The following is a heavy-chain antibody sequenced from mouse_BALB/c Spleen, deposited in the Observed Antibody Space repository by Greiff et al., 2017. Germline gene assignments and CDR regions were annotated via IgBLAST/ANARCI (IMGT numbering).Heavy chain of an antibody. J-gene: IGHJ3*01. CDR3: ARHNWSWFAY. V-gene: IGHV5-12-1*01. CDR2: ISSGGGST. Sequence: EVKLVESGGGLVKPGGSLKLSCAASGFAFSSYDMSWVRQTPEKRLEWVAYISSGGGSTYYPDTVKGRFTISRDNAKNTLYLQMSSLKSEDTAMYYCARHNWSWFAYWGQGTLVTVSA. CDR1: GFAFSSYD. D-gene: IGHD4-1*02.